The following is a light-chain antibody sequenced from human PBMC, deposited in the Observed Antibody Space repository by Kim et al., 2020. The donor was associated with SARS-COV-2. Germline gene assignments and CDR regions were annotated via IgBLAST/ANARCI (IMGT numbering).Light chain of an antibody. V-gene: IGKV1-9*01. J-gene: IGKJ4*01. Sequence: IQLAQSPSSLSASVGDRVTITCRASQAISTYLAWFQQKPGKAPRLLIHAASTLRSGVPSRFRGGGSGTDFTLTISSLQPEDFATYYCQQLQSYPLTFGGGTKLEI. CDR1: QAISTY. CDR2: AAS. CDR3: QQLQSYPLT.